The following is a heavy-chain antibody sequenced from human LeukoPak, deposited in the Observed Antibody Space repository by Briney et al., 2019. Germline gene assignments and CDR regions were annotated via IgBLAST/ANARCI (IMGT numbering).Heavy chain of an antibody. CDR2: ISGSGGST. D-gene: IGHD6-13*01. CDR3: ARVSGQQLGGMDV. V-gene: IGHV3-23*01. J-gene: IGHJ6*02. CDR1: GFTFSSYA. Sequence: GGSLRLSCAASGFTFSSYAMSWVRQAPGKGLEWVSAISGSGGSTYYADSVKGRFTISRDNSKNTLYLQMNSLRAEDTAVYYCARVSGQQLGGMDVWGRGTTVTVSS.